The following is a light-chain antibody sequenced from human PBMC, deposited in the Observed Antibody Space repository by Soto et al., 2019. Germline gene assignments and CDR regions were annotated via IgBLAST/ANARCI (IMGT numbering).Light chain of an antibody. CDR3: QSYDTTNHVV. CDR2: EDK. CDR1: SGSIASNY. V-gene: IGLV6-57*02. J-gene: IGLJ7*01. Sequence: NFMLTQPHSVSESPGKTVTISCTGSSGSIASNYVQWYQQRPGSAPTTVIYEDKQRPSGVPDRFSGSIDSSSNSASLIISGLKTEDEDDYYCQSYDTTNHVVFGGGTQLTVL.